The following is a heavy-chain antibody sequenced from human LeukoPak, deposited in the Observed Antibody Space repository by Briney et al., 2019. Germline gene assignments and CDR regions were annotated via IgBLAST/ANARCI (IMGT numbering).Heavy chain of an antibody. CDR3: ARVMGIVGARDI. J-gene: IGHJ3*02. CDR2: IYYSGST. V-gene: IGHV4-61*01. Sequence: PSETLSLTCTVSGGSLSSGSSYWSWIRQPPGKGLEWIGYIYYSGSTNYNPSLKSRVTISVDTSKNQFSLKLSSVTAADTAVYYCARVMGIVGARDIWGQGTMVTVSS. CDR1: GGSLSSGSSY. D-gene: IGHD1-26*01.